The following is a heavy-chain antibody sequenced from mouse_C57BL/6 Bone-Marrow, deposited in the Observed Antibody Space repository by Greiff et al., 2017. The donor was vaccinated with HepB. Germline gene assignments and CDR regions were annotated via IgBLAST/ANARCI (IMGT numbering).Heavy chain of an antibody. CDR3: ARMGTIYGSICAGAWFAY. CDR2: IYPGDGDT. J-gene: IGHJ3*01. D-gene: IGHD1-1*01. CDR1: GYAFSSSW. V-gene: IGHV1-82*01. Sequence: QVQLKQSGPELVKPGASVKISCKASGYAFSSSWMNWVKQRPGKGLEWIGRIYPGDGDTNYNGKFKGKATLTADKSSSTAYMQLSSLTSEDSAVYFCARMGTIYGSICAGAWFAYWGQGTLVTVSA.